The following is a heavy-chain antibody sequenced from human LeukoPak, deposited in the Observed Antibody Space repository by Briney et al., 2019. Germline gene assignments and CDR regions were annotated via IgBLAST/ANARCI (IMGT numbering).Heavy chain of an antibody. V-gene: IGHV4-39*01. J-gene: IGHJ4*02. D-gene: IGHD3-22*01. CDR2: IYYSGTT. CDR1: GGSISGSSYY. CDR3: ARAKAETSGSIDY. Sequence: PSETLSLTCTVSGGSISGSSYYWGWIRQPPGKGLEWIGSIYYSGTTHYNPSLKSRVTISVDTSKNQFSLKLSSATAADTAVYYCARAKAETSGSIDYWGQGALVTVSS.